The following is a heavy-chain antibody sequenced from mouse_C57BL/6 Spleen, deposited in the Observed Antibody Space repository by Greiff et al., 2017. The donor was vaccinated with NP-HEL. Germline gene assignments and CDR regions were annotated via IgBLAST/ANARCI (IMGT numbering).Heavy chain of an antibody. Sequence: QVQLKQPGAELVKPGASVKLSCKASGYTFTSYWMQWVKQRPGQGLEWIGEIDPSDSYTNYNQKFKGKTTLTVDTSSSTAYMQLSSLTSEDAAVYYCARLGGAMDYWGQGTSVTVSS. D-gene: IGHD3-1*01. V-gene: IGHV1-50*01. CDR2: IDPSDSYT. J-gene: IGHJ4*01. CDR3: ARLGGAMDY. CDR1: GYTFTSYW.